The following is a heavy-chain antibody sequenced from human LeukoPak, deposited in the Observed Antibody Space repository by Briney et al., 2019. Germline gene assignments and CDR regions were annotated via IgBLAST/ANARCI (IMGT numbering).Heavy chain of an antibody. CDR2: IYHSGST. CDR1: GYSISSGYY. Sequence: SETLSLTCTVSGYSISSGYYLGWIRQPPGKGLEWIGSIYHSGSTYYNPSLKSRVTISADTSKNQFSLKLSSVTAADTAVYYCASHQPPYYYGSGSYYGYWGQGTLVTVSS. J-gene: IGHJ4*02. D-gene: IGHD3-10*01. V-gene: IGHV4-38-2*02. CDR3: ASHQPPYYYGSGSYYGY.